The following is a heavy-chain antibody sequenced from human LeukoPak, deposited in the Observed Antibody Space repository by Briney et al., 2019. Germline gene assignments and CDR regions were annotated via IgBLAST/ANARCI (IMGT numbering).Heavy chain of an antibody. CDR2: IYSSGVT. V-gene: IGHV4-61*02. J-gene: IGHJ6*03. Sequence: SETLSLTCTVSGGSFSSGTYYWTWIRQPAGKGLEWIGRIYSSGVTNYNPSLKGRVTISVNTSRNQFSLKLSSVTAADTAVYYCARRAPEYQLLFYYYYMDVWGKGTTVTISS. D-gene: IGHD2-2*01. CDR3: ARRAPEYQLLFYYYYMDV. CDR1: GGSFSSGTYY.